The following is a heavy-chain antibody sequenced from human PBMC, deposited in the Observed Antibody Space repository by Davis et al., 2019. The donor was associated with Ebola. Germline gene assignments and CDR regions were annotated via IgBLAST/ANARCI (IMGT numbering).Heavy chain of an antibody. Sequence: GGSLRLSCDVSGFAVRNTHMSWVRQAPGKGLEWVSGIYGGDTHYADSVKGRFTISRDNSRGTLYLQMNSLRVEDSAIYYCVKDSSNIWFDIWGQGTLVTVSS. CDR3: VKDSSNIWFDI. CDR1: GFAVRNTH. CDR2: IYGGDT. V-gene: IGHV3-53*01. J-gene: IGHJ3*02. D-gene: IGHD2/OR15-2a*01.